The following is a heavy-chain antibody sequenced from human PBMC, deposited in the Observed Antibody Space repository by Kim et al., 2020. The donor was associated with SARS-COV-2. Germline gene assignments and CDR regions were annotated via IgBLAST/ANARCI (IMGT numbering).Heavy chain of an antibody. Sequence: ASVKVSCKASGYTFTSYAMHWVRQAPGKRLEWMGWINAGNGNTKYSQKFQGRVTITRDTSASTAYMELSSLRSEDTAVYYCARALSVVVPAAMFDFDYWGQGTLVTVSS. V-gene: IGHV1-3*01. D-gene: IGHD2-2*01. CDR3: ARALSVVVPAAMFDFDY. J-gene: IGHJ4*02. CDR2: INAGNGNT. CDR1: GYTFTSYA.